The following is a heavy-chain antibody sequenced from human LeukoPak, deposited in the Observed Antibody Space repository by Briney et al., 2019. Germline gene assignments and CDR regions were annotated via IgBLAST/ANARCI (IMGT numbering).Heavy chain of an antibody. CDR3: ARDGDYQASGSVFFDL. J-gene: IGHJ4*02. Sequence: SETLSLTCTVSGGSITSGGFYWSWIRQPPGQGLEWIGYIYHSGTAYYNPSLKSRLSMSIDTSENRFSLHLNSVTAADTAVYYCARDGDYQASGSVFFDLWGQGILVTVSS. CDR1: GGSITSGGFY. CDR2: IYHSGTA. V-gene: IGHV4-31*03. D-gene: IGHD3-10*01.